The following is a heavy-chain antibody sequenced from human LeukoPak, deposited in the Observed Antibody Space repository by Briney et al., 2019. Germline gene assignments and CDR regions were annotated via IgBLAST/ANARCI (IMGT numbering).Heavy chain of an antibody. V-gene: IGHV3-23*01. J-gene: IGHJ3*02. CDR3: AKEFYYDASGDPFDI. CDR2: ISRSGGNT. D-gene: IGHD3-22*01. CDR1: GFTFNSYT. Sequence: GGSLRLSCAASGFTFNSYTMNWVRQAPGKGLEWVSAISRSGGNTYYADSVRGRFTISRDNSENTLYLQMNSLRAEDTAVYYCAKEFYYDASGDPFDIWGQGTMVTVSS.